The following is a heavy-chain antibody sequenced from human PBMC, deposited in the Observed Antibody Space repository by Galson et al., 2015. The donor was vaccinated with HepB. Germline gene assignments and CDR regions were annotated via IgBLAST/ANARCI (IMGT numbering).Heavy chain of an antibody. CDR1: GFSLRTSGVG. J-gene: IGHJ2*01. Sequence: PALVKPTQTLTLTCTFSGFSLRTSGVGVGWIRQPPGKALEWLALIYWDDDKRYSPSLKSRLTITKDTSKNQVVLTMTNMDPVDTATYYCAHRQDDILTDRWYFDLWGRGTLVTVSS. V-gene: IGHV2-5*02. CDR3: AHRQDDILTDRWYFDL. D-gene: IGHD3-9*01. CDR2: IYWDDDK.